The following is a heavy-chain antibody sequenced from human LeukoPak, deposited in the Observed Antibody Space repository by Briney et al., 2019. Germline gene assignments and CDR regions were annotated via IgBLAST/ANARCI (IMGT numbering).Heavy chain of an antibody. J-gene: IGHJ6*03. CDR1: GGSISSGSYY. CDR3: ARGFEYSTSSRLGYYYFYMDV. Sequence: PSETLSLTCTVSGGSISSGSYYWSRIRQPAGKGLEWIGRIDASGSPNYNPSLRSRLTMSVDTSKNQFSLNLRFVTAADTAVFYCARGFEYSTSSRLGYYYFYMDVWGIGTTVTVSS. CDR2: IDASGSP. V-gene: IGHV4-61*02. D-gene: IGHD6-6*01.